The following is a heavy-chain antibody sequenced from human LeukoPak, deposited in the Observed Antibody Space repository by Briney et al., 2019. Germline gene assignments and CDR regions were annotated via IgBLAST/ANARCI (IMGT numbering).Heavy chain of an antibody. CDR1: GGSISSGGYY. D-gene: IGHD3-9*01. J-gene: IGHJ6*02. CDR3: ARDGGHYDILTGYYRFYYYGMDV. V-gene: IGHV4-31*03. Sequence: SETLSLTCTVSGGSISSGGYYWSWIRQHPGKGLEWIGYIYYSGSTYYNPSLKSRVTISVDTSKNQFSLKLSSVTAADTAVYYCARDGGHYDILTGYYRFYYYGMDVWGQGTTVTVSS. CDR2: IYYSGST.